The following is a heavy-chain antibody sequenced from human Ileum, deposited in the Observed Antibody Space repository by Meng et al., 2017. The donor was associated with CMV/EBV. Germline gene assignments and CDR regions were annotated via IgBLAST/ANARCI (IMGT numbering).Heavy chain of an antibody. V-gene: IGHV1-8*02. CDR1: GYTFSNYD. D-gene: IGHD6-13*01. Sequence: KASGYTFSNYDINWVRQAPGQGLEWMGWKNPDSGNTGYAQKFQGRVTMTMDTSISTAYMEMSSLRSEDTAVYYCARAGYSSRGWFDPWGQGTLVTVSS. CDR2: KNPDSGNT. CDR3: ARAGYSSRGWFDP. J-gene: IGHJ5*02.